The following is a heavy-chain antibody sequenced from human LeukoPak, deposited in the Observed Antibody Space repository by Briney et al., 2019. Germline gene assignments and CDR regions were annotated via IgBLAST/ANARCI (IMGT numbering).Heavy chain of an antibody. CDR1: GASINSYY. D-gene: IGHD1-14*01. CDR2: LYDSGST. J-gene: IGHJ6*02. CDR3: AGLRGGNQYHRGMDV. Sequence: SETLSLTCAVSGASINSYYWNWIRQSPTKGLEWIGYLYDSGSTTYNSSLKSRVTISVDTSKSQFSLRLSSLTAADTAVYFCAGLRGGNQYHRGMDVWGQGTTVTVSS. V-gene: IGHV4-59*01.